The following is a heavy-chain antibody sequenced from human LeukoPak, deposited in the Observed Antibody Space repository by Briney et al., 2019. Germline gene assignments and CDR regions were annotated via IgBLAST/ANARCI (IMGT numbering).Heavy chain of an antibody. CDR3: ARESPSFDY. V-gene: IGHV3-23*01. CDR1: GFTFSSFA. Sequence: PGASLRLSCVVSGFTFSSFAMSWVRQAPGKGMEWVSTISSSGSTTYYVDSVKGRFTISRDNSRNTLYLQMNSVRGEDTAVYYCARESPSFDYWGQGTLATVT. CDR2: ISSSGSTT. J-gene: IGHJ4*02.